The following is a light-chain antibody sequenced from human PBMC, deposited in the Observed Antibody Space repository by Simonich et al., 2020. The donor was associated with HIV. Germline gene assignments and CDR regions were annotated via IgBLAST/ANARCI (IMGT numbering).Light chain of an antibody. CDR2: DVS. CDR3: SSYTSSSTMV. J-gene: IGLJ3*02. V-gene: IGLV2-14*01. Sequence: QSALTQPASVSGSPGQSLTISCTGTSSDGGGYNYVSWYQQHPGKAPKLMIYDVSKRPSGVSNRFSGSKSGNTASLTISGLQAEDEADYYCSSYTSSSTMVFGGGTKLTVL. CDR1: SSDGGGYNY.